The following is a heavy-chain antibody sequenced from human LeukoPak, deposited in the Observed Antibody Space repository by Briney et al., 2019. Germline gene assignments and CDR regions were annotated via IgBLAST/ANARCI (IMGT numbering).Heavy chain of an antibody. CDR2: ISSSSSYI. CDR3: ARGEMGDGDYVDY. V-gene: IGHV3-21*01. J-gene: IGHJ4*02. Sequence: KPGGSLRLSCAASGFTFSSYSMNWVRQAPGKGLEWVSSISSSSSYIYYADSVKGRFTISRDNAKNSLYLQMNSLRAEDTAVYYCARGEMGDGDYVDYWGQGTLVTVSS. CDR1: GFTFSSYS. D-gene: IGHD3-16*01.